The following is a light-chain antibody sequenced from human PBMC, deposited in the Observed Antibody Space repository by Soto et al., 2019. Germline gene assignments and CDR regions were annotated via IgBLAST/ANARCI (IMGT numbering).Light chain of an antibody. CDR1: QIVNTN. CDR2: AAS. CDR3: QQCNNWPRT. Sequence: IVMTQSPAALSVSPGDSATLSCRASQIVNTNVAWYQQRPGQAPRLLIFAASTRATGVAARFSGSGSGTKFSLTGDSVQSEDFAVYYCQQCNNWPRTFGQGTKVDI. V-gene: IGKV3-15*01. J-gene: IGKJ1*01.